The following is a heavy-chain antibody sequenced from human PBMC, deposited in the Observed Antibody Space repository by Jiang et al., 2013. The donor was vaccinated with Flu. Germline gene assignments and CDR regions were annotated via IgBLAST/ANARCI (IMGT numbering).Heavy chain of an antibody. CDR3: ARLEYGGDSWAYYFDS. Sequence: GAEVKKPGESLKISCQTSGYSFSNYWIGWVRQMPGEGLEWMGFIYPYDSDARYSPSFQGQVTISVDKSISTAYLQWSSLQASDTAIYYCARLEYGGDSWAYYFDSWGQGTQVTVS. J-gene: IGHJ4*02. D-gene: IGHD4-23*01. CDR2: IYPYDSDA. V-gene: IGHV5-51*01. CDR1: GYSFSNYW.